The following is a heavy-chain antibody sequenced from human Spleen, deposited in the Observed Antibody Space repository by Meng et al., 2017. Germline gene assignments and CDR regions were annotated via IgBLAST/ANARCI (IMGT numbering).Heavy chain of an antibody. V-gene: IGHV4-4*02. Sequence: QAPLQESGPGLVVPAETLSLTCTVSGDSISSRDWWSWVRQPPGKGLEWIGEISQGSGRTNYNPSLKSRVTISLDKSKNQFSLNVNSVTAADTAVYYCVRNEGYSFGAWGQGTLVTVSS. CDR3: VRNEGYSFGA. J-gene: IGHJ5*02. CDR1: GDSISSRDW. D-gene: IGHD2-21*01. CDR2: ISQGSGRT.